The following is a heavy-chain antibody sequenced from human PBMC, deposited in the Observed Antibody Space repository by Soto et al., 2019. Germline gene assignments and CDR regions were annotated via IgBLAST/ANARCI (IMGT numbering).Heavy chain of an antibody. CDR3: AREGPGTTFDY. CDR2: IIPFGDIA. V-gene: IGHV1-69*08. Sequence: HVQLVQSGAEVKKPGSSVKVSCKSSGGPFSSYSLSWVRQAPGQGLEWMGRIIPFGDIANYAQKFQGRVTMTADKSTSTAYMELSSLTSADTAVYYCAREGPGTTFDYWGQGTLVSISS. J-gene: IGHJ4*02. CDR1: GGPFSSYS. D-gene: IGHD1-1*01.